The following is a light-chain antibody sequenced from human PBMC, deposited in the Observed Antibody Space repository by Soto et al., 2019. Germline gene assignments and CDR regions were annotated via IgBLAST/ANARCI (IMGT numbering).Light chain of an antibody. CDR1: QSISSY. V-gene: IGKV3-11*01. Sequence: EVVLTQSPDTLSLPPGERATLSCRASQSISSYLAWYQQKPGQAPRLLIYDASSRATGIPARFSGSGSGTDFTLTITRLEPEDFAVYYCQHYGYSLWTFGQGTKVDIK. CDR3: QHYGYSLWT. J-gene: IGKJ1*01. CDR2: DAS.